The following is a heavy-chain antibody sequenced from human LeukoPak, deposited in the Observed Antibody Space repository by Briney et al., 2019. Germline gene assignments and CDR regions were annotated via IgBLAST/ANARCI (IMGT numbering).Heavy chain of an antibody. CDR2: IYYSGST. CDR3: ARLRYFGPYYYYGMDV. V-gene: IGHV4-59*08. J-gene: IGHJ6*02. CDR1: GGSISSYY. Sequence: SETLSLTCTVSGGSISSYYWSWIRQPPGKGLEWIGYIYYSGSTNYNPSLKSRVTISVDTSKNQFSLKLGSVTAADTAVYYCARLRYFGPYYYYGMDVWGQGTTVTVSS. D-gene: IGHD3-9*01.